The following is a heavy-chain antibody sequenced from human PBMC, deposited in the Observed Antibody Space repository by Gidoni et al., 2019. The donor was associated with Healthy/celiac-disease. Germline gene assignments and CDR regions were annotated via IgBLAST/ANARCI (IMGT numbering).Heavy chain of an antibody. CDR1: GFTFSSYS. D-gene: IGHD4-17*01. CDR3: ARRTVTTSWFDP. CDR2: ISSNSSYI. V-gene: IGHV3-21*01. J-gene: IGHJ5*02. Sequence: EVQLVESGGGLVQPGGSLRLSCAASGFTFSSYSMNWVRQAPGKGLEWVSTISSNSSYIYFADSVKGRFTISRDNAKNSLYLQMNSLRAEDTAVYYCARRTVTTSWFDPWGQGTLVTVSS.